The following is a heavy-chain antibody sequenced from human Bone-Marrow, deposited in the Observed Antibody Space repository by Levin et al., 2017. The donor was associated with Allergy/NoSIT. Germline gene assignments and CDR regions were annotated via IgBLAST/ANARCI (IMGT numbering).Heavy chain of an antibody. CDR3: ARPLPLFDVLSGYYSYGLDY. CDR1: GYTFTKYA. J-gene: IGHJ4*02. V-gene: IGHV7-4-1*02. D-gene: IGHD3-3*01. CDR2: INTNTGSP. Sequence: GGSLRLSCKASGYTFTKYAINWVRQAPGQGLEYMGWINTNTGSPTYVQDFTGRFVFSLDTSVSTAYLQITSLKADDTAVYFCARPLPLFDVLSGYYSYGLDYWGQGTLVTVSS.